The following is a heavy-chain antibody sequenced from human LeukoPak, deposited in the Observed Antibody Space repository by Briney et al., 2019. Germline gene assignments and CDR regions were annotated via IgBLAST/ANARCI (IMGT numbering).Heavy chain of an antibody. V-gene: IGHV4-34*01. Sequence: SETLSLTCAVYGGSFSGYYWSWIRQPPGKGLEWIGVINHSGSTNYNPSLKSRVTISVDTSKNQFSLKLSSVTAADTAVYYCASEAYYYDSSGYYKYWGQGTLVTVSS. CDR2: INHSGST. CDR3: ASEAYYYDSSGYYKY. CDR1: GGSFSGYY. D-gene: IGHD3-22*01. J-gene: IGHJ4*02.